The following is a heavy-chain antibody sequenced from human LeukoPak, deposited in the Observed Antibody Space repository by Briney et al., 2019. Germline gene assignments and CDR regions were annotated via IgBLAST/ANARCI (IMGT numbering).Heavy chain of an antibody. Sequence: PGGSLRLSCAASGFTFSDYYMSWIRQAPGKGLQWVSYISSSGSTIYYAVSVKGRFTISRDNAKNSLYLQMNSLRAEDTAVYYCARDNLSPRKFYYYYMDVWGKGTTVTVSS. V-gene: IGHV3-11*04. CDR3: ARDNLSPRKFYYYYMDV. J-gene: IGHJ6*03. CDR1: GFTFSDYY. CDR2: ISSSGSTI.